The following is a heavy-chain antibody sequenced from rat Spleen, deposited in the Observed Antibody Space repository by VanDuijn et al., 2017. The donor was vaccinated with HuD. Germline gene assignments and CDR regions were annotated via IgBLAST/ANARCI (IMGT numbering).Heavy chain of an antibody. J-gene: IGHJ2*01. CDR3: TGPFDY. CDR2: ITNAGGST. Sequence: EVQLVESGGGLVQPGRSLQLSCVASGFPFNNYWMTWVRQAPGKGLEWIASITNAGGSTYCPDSVKGRFTISRDNAKSTLYLQMNSLRSEDTATYYCTGPFDYWGQGVMVTVSS. CDR1: GFPFNNYW. V-gene: IGHV5-31*01.